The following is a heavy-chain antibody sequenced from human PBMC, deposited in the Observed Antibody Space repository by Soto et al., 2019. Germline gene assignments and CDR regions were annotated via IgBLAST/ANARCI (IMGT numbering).Heavy chain of an antibody. CDR1: GFTFSSYA. CDR2: INNNGDRT. Sequence: GGSLRLSCAASGFTFSSYAMSWVRQAPGKGLEWVSRINNNGDRTYYAASVKGRFTVSRDNSKNTLYLQMNSLRVEDTAVYYCAKDQQWEVPHYFDYWGQGTRVTVSS. J-gene: IGHJ4*02. CDR3: AKDQQWEVPHYFDY. D-gene: IGHD1-26*01. V-gene: IGHV3-23*01.